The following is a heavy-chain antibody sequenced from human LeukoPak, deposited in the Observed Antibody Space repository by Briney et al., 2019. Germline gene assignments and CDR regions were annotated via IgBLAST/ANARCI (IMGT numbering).Heavy chain of an antibody. J-gene: IGHJ4*02. CDR2: ICGSDGSR. Sequence: GSLRLSCAASGFTFSTYAMSWVRQAPGKGLEWVSAICGSDGSRYYADSVKGRFTISRDNSKNTLYLQMNSLRGEDTAVYYCAKGGSPSCYSSSGYWGQGTLFTVSS. CDR3: AKGGSPSCYSSSGY. D-gene: IGHD2-2*01. CDR1: GFTFSTYA. V-gene: IGHV3-23*01.